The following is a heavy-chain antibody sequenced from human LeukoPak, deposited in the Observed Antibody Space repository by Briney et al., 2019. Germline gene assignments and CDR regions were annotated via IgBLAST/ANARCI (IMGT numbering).Heavy chain of an antibody. Sequence: GRSLRLSCAASGFTFSSYAMHWVRQAPGKGLEWVAVISYDGSNKYYADSVKGRFTISRDNSKNTLYLQMNSLRAEDTAVYYCAREEGGGHWGQGTLVTVSS. D-gene: IGHD6-25*01. V-gene: IGHV3-30*04. J-gene: IGHJ4*02. CDR1: GFTFSSYA. CDR3: AREEGGGH. CDR2: ISYDGSNK.